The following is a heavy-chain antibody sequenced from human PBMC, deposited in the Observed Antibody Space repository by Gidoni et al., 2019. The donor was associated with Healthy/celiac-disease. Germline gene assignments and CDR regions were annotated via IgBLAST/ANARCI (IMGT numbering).Heavy chain of an antibody. CDR1: GFTFSSYA. V-gene: IGHV3-23*01. Sequence: EVQLLEYGGGLVQPGGSLRLSCAASGFTFSSYAMSWVRQAPGKGLEWVSAISGSGGSTYYADSVKGRFTISRDNSKNTLYLQMNSLRAEDTAVYYCAKGMVRGGGSQTSREFDYWGQGTLVTVSS. D-gene: IGHD3-10*01. J-gene: IGHJ4*02. CDR3: AKGMVRGGGSQTSREFDY. CDR2: ISGSGGST.